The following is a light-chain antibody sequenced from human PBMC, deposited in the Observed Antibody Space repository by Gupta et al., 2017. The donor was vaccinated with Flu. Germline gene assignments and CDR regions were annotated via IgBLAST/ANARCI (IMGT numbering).Light chain of an antibody. V-gene: IGLV2-14*01. CDR1: SSDVGGYNY. CDR2: EVS. Sequence: QSALTQPASVSGSPGQSITISCTGTSSDVGGYNYVSWYQQHPGKAPNLMIYEVSNRPSGVANRFSGSKSGTTASLTIAGLQAEEEADYYCSSYTSSSALVVFGGGTKLTVL. CDR3: SSYTSSSALVV. J-gene: IGLJ2*01.